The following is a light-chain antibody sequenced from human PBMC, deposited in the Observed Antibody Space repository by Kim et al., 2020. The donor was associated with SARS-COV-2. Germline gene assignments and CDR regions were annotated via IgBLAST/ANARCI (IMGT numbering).Light chain of an antibody. V-gene: IGLV2-14*03. CDR2: DVS. CDR1: SSDVGGYSY. CDR3: SSYSSSSPYV. Sequence: QSALTQPASVSGSPGQSITISCTGTSSDVGGYSYVSWYQQHPGKAPRLMIYDVSNRPSGVSSRFSGSKSGNTASLTISELQAEDEADYYCSSYSSSSPYVFGTGTKVTVL. J-gene: IGLJ1*01.